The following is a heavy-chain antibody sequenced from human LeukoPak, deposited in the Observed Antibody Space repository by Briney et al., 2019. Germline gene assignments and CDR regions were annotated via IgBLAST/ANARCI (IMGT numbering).Heavy chain of an antibody. Sequence: GGSLRLSCAASGFTFSDYIMNWVRQAPGKGLEWVSYISGSSSTIYYADSVKGRFTISRDNAKNSLYLQMNSLRPEDTAVYYCARGVAVGGANWFDPWGQGTLVTVSS. CDR1: GFTFSDYI. J-gene: IGHJ5*02. V-gene: IGHV3-48*01. CDR2: ISGSSSTI. D-gene: IGHD6-19*01. CDR3: ARGVAVGGANWFDP.